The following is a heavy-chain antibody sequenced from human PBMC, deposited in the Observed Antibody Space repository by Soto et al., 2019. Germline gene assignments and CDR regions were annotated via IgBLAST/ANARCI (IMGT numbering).Heavy chain of an antibody. CDR1: GGTLSSYA. CDR3: ARTARDDFWSGYGKGSIGWFDP. CDR2: IIPIFGTA. J-gene: IGHJ5*02. D-gene: IGHD3-3*01. V-gene: IGHV1-69*13. Sequence: SVKVSCKASGGTLSSYAISWVRQAPGQGLEWMGGIIPIFGTANYAQKFQGRVTITADESTSTAYMELSSLRSEDTAVYYCARTARDDFWSGYGKGSIGWFDPWGQGTLVTVSS.